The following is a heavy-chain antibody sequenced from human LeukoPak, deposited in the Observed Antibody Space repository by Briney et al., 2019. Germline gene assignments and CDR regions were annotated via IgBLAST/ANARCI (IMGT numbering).Heavy chain of an antibody. V-gene: IGHV3-49*04. J-gene: IGHJ3*02. D-gene: IGHD3-22*01. CDR2: IRSKAYGGTT. Sequence: GGSLRLSCTASGFTFGDYAMSWVRQAPGKGLEWVGFIRSKAYGGTTEYAASVKGRFTISRDDSKSIAYLQMNSLKTEDTAVYYCTRAIKRQSTMIVVVIGEEDAFDIWGQRTMVAVSS. CDR3: TRAIKRQSTMIVVVIGEEDAFDI. CDR1: GFTFGDYA.